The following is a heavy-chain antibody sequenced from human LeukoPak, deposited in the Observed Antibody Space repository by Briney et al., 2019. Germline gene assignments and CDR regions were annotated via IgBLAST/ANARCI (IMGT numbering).Heavy chain of an antibody. CDR2: IYNGGTT. CDR1: GGSLSTYS. D-gene: IGHD5-12*01. CDR3: ARDTTVASGMEY. J-gene: IGHJ4*02. Sequence: SETLSLTCSVSGGSLSTYSWTWVRQSPGKRLEWIGSIYNGGTTNYNPSLKSRVTISTDTAKNQFSPRLRSVSAADTAIYYCARDTTVASGMEYWGQGTLVSVSS. V-gene: IGHV4-59*01.